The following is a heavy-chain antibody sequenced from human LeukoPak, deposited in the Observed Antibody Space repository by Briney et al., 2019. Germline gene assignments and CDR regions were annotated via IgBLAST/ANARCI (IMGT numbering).Heavy chain of an antibody. D-gene: IGHD2-21*01. Sequence: GASVKVSCKASGYTFRQYSISWVRQAPGKGLEWMGWVSPSHTTRVYAQQFQGRVTMTADTNTNTVSMELRSLRSDDTAVYFCARDNIVPLETDDGDGFAIWGQAT. CDR1: GYTFRQYS. CDR3: ARDNIVPLETDDGDGFAI. J-gene: IGHJ3*02. V-gene: IGHV1-18*01. CDR2: VSPSHTTR.